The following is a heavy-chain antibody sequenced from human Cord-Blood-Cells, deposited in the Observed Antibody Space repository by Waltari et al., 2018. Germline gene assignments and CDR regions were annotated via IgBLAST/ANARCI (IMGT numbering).Heavy chain of an antibody. J-gene: IGHJ4*02. Sequence: QVTLRESGPALVKPTQTLTLTCTFSGFSLSTSGMCVSWIRQPPGKALAWLARIDWDDDTYYSTSLKTQLTIAKDTSKNQVVLTMTNMDPVDTATYYCARLLERRGGYFDYWGQGTLVTVSS. V-gene: IGHV2-70*15. CDR2: IDWDDDT. D-gene: IGHD1-1*01. CDR3: ARLLERRGGYFDY. CDR1: GFSLSTSGMC.